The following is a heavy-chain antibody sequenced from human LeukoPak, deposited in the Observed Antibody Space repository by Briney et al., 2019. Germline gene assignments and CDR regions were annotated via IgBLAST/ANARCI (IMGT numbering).Heavy chain of an antibody. D-gene: IGHD1-14*01. V-gene: IGHV3-21*03. Sequence: RGALRLSCAASRVTFCSYTMSGGREAPGEGLGWVLYISISINDIYHADSVKGRFTISRGDAQRSVCLQMNSLKDASTRVYYCESSRTSSPYDKNLNFWGQGTLVIVSS. CDR3: ESSRTSSPYDKNLNF. CDR2: ISISINDI. CDR1: RVTFCSYT. J-gene: IGHJ4*02.